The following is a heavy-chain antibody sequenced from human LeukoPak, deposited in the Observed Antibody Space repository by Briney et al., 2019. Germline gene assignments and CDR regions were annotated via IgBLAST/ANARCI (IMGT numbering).Heavy chain of an antibody. CDR1: GASIRSTHW. CDR2: IYHNGNT. CDR3: ASPSGRQYADALDI. V-gene: IGHV4-4*02. D-gene: IGHD1-26*01. Sequence: SETLSLTCTVSGASIRSTHWWTWVRQPPGKGLEWIGEIYHNGNTEYNPSLSSRLLISVDKSKNQFSLKLTSVTAADTAMYYCASPSGRQYADALDIWGQGRMVIVSS. J-gene: IGHJ3*02.